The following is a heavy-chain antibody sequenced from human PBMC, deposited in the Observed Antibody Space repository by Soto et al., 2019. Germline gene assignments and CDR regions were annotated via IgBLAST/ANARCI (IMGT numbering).Heavy chain of an antibody. V-gene: IGHV4-61*01. CDR1: GGSVSSGSYY. J-gene: IGHJ4*02. CDR3: ARAGLGDGSDY. CDR2: IYYSGST. Sequence: QVQLQESGPGLVKPSETLSLTCTVSGGSVSSGSYYWSWIRQPPGKGLEWIGYIYYSGSTNYNPSLKSRVTISVDTSKHQFSLKLSSVTAADTAVYYCARAGLGDGSDYWGQGTLVTVSS. D-gene: IGHD1-26*01.